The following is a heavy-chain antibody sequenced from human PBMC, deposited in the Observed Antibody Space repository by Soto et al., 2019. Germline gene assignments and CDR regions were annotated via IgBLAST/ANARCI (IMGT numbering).Heavy chain of an antibody. D-gene: IGHD3-22*01. CDR3: ARGNPIFDSSGLAFDY. Sequence: QLHLQESGPGLVKPSQTLSLTCTVSGGSISSHSNYWSWIRQHPGEGLEWIGYIYYDGRTYFNPSLQSRLSMSVDTSENQFSLKLSSLTAADTAVYFCARGNPIFDSSGLAFDYWGPGTLVTVSS. CDR2: IYYDGRT. J-gene: IGHJ4*02. CDR1: GGSISSHSNY. V-gene: IGHV4-31*03.